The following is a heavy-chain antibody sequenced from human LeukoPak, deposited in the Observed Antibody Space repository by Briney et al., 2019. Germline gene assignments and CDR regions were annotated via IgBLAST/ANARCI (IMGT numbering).Heavy chain of an antibody. V-gene: IGHV3-48*03. Sequence: PGGSLRLSCAASGFTFSSYEMNWVRQAPGKGLEWVSYISSSGSTIYYADSVKGRFTISRDNAKNSLYLQMNSLRAEDTAVYYCASRLRDTAMDWFDPWGQGTLVTVSS. CDR3: ASRLRDTAMDWFDP. CDR2: ISSSGSTI. J-gene: IGHJ5*02. D-gene: IGHD5-18*01. CDR1: GFTFSSYE.